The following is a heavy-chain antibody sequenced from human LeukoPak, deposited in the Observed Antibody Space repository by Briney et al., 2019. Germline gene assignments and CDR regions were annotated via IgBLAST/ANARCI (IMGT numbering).Heavy chain of an antibody. J-gene: IGHJ4*02. V-gene: IGHV4-59*01. CDR1: GGSISSYY. Sequence: SETLSLTCTVSGGSISSYYWSWIRQPPGKGLEWIGYIYYSGSTNYNPSLKSRVTISVDTSKNQFSLKLSSVTAADTAVYYCARDGNSSGYDYWGQGTLVTVSS. CDR3: ARDGNSSGYDY. CDR2: IYYSGST. D-gene: IGHD3-22*01.